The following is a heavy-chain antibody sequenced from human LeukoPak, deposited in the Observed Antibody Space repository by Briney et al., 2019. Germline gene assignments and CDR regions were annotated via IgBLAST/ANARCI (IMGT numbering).Heavy chain of an antibody. D-gene: IGHD3-10*01. CDR2: IYYSGST. CDR3: ARRRVRGSHFDY. J-gene: IGHJ4*02. V-gene: IGHV4-59*08. Sequence: SETLSLTCTVSGGSISSYYWSWIRQPPGKGLEWIGYIYYSGSTNYNPSLKSRVTISVDTSKNQFSLKLSSVTAADTAVYYCARRRVRGSHFDYWGQGTLVTVSS. CDR1: GGSISSYY.